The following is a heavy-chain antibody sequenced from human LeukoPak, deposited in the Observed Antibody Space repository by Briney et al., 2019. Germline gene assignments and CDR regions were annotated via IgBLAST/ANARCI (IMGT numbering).Heavy chain of an antibody. CDR1: GGTFSSYA. CDR3: ARTTGTTISSGFDY. V-gene: IGHV1-69*01. Sequence: VASVKVSCKASGGTFSSYAISWVRQAPGQGLEWMGGIIPTFGTANYAQKFQGRVTITADESTSTAYMELSSLRSEDTAVYYCARTTGTTISSGFDYWGQGTLVTVSS. D-gene: IGHD1-1*01. CDR2: IIPTFGTA. J-gene: IGHJ4*02.